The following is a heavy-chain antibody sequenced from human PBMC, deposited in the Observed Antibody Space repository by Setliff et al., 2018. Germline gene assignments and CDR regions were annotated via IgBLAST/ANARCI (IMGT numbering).Heavy chain of an antibody. CDR3: AKPTTVTTTHYYYYMDV. V-gene: IGHV3-33*06. J-gene: IGHJ6*03. CDR2: IWHDGTNK. Sequence: GGSLRLSCAASGLTLINNGFHWVRQAPGKGLEWVAIIWHDGTNKYYADSVKGRFDISRDSSKNTVYLQMNSLTAEDTAMYYCAKPTTVTTTHYYYYMDVWGKGTTVTVSS. D-gene: IGHD4-4*01. CDR1: GLTLINNG.